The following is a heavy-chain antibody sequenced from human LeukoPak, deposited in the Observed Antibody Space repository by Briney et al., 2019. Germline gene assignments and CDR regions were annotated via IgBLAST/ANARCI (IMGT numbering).Heavy chain of an antibody. Sequence: SETLSLTCAVSGYSISSGYYWGWIRQPPGKGLEWIGSIYHSGSTYYNPSLKSRVTISVDTSKNQFSLKLSSVTAADTAVYYCARDLGRTGAFDIWGQGTMVTVSS. CDR1: GYSISSGYY. J-gene: IGHJ3*02. CDR3: ARDLGRTGAFDI. CDR2: IYHSGST. D-gene: IGHD1-14*01. V-gene: IGHV4-38-2*02.